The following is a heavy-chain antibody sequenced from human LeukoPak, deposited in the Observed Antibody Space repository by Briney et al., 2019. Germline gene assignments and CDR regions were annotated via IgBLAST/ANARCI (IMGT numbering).Heavy chain of an antibody. D-gene: IGHD3-22*01. J-gene: IGHJ4*02. V-gene: IGHV1-24*01. CDR2: FDPEDGET. CDR3: ATSPRISSGYSSFDY. CDR1: GYTLTELS. Sequence: ASVKVSCKVSGYTLTELSMHWVRQAPGKGLEWMGGFDPEDGETIYAQKFQGRVTMTEDTSTDTAYMELSSLRSEGTAVYYCATSPRISSGYSSFDYWGQGTLVTVSS.